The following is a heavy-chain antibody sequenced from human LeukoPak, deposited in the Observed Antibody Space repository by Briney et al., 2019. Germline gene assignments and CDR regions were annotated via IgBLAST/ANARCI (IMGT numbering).Heavy chain of an antibody. J-gene: IGHJ6*02. V-gene: IGHV3-64*01. CDR1: GFTFSSYA. CDR2: ISSNGGST. Sequence: PGGSLRLSCAASGFTFSSYAMHWVRQAPGKGLEYVSAISSNGGSTYYANSVKGRFTISRDNSKNTLYLQMGSLRAEDMAVYYCARVGYTSYYYYGMDVWGQGTTVTFSS. CDR3: ARVGYTSYYYYGMDV. D-gene: IGHD6-13*01.